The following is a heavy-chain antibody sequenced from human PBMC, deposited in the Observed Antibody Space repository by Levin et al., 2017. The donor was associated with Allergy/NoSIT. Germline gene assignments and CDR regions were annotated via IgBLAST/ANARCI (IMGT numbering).Heavy chain of an antibody. CDR2: ISWNSGSI. CDR3: AKDIDGVTTGVDY. J-gene: IGHJ4*02. CDR1: GFTFDDYA. Sequence: GGSLRLSCAASGFTFDDYAMHWVRQAPGKGLEWVSGISWNSGSIGYADSVKGRFTISRDNAKNSLYLQMNSLRAEDTALYYCAKDIDGVTTGVDYWGQGTLVTVSS. D-gene: IGHD4-17*01. V-gene: IGHV3-9*01.